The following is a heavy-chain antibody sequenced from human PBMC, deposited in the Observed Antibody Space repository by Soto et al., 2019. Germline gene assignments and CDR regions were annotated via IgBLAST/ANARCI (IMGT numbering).Heavy chain of an antibody. CDR3: ALLGIAAPYYYYYYMDV. D-gene: IGHD6-13*01. CDR1: GYTFTSYD. V-gene: IGHV1-8*01. CDR2: MNPNSGNT. J-gene: IGHJ6*03. Sequence: ASVKVSCKASGYTFTSYDINWVRQATGQGLEWMGWMNPNSGNTGYAQKFQGRVTMTRNTSISTAYMELSSLRSEDTAVYYCALLGIAAPYYYYYYMDVWGKGTTVTVSS.